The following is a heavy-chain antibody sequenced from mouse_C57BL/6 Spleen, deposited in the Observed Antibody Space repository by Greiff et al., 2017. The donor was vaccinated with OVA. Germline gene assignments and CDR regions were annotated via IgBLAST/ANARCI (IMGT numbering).Heavy chain of an antibody. J-gene: IGHJ1*03. CDR2: IRNKANNHAT. Sequence: EVQRVESGGGLVQPGGSMKLSCAASGFTFSDAWMDWVRQSPEKGLEWVAEIRNKANNHATYNAESVKGRFTISRDDSKSSVYLQMNSLRAEDTGIYYCTGGNYLYWYFDVWGTGTTVTVSS. D-gene: IGHD2-1*01. CDR1: GFTFSDAW. CDR3: TGGNYLYWYFDV. V-gene: IGHV6-6*01.